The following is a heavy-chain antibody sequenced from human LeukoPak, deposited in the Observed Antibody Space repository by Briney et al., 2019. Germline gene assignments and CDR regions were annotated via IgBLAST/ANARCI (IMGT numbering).Heavy chain of an antibody. CDR3: ARGGNLGYGY. CDR1: GGSFSGYY. J-gene: IGHJ4*02. D-gene: IGHD2-15*01. Sequence: SETLSLTCAVYGGSFSGYYWSWIRQPPGKGLEWIGEINHSGSTNYNPSLKGRVTISVDTSKNQFSLKLSSVTAADTAVYYCARGGNLGYGYWGQGTLVTVSS. V-gene: IGHV4-34*01. CDR2: INHSGST.